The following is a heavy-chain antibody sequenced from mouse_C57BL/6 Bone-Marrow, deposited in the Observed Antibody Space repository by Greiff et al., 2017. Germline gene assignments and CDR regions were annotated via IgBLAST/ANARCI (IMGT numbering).Heavy chain of an antibody. CDR3: SEDSAVYYCAFGLYGSSPYWYFDV. J-gene: IGHJ1*03. CDR2: GQGLEWIG. Sequence: VHLVESGPELARPWASVKISCQAFYTFSRRVHFAIRDTNYWMQWVKQRPGQGLEWIGAIYPGNGDPSYNQKFKGKATLTADKSSSTAYMQLSSRTSEDSAVYYCAFGLYGSSPYWYFDVWGTGTTVTVSS. V-gene: IGHV1-87*01. D-gene: IGHD1-1*01. CDR1: YTFSRRVH.